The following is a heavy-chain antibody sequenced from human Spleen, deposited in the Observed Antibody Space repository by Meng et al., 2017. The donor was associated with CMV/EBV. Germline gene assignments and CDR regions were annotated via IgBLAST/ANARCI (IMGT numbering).Heavy chain of an antibody. D-gene: IGHD3-22*01. CDR2: IKQDGSEK. CDR3: ARDDSTGYYYFDS. J-gene: IGHJ4*02. CDR1: GFTFSTDW. Sequence: AASGFTFSTDWMSWVRQAPGKGLEWVANIKQDGSEKYYVDSVKGRFTISRDNAKNSLYLQMNSLRAEDTAVYYCARDDSTGYYYFDSWGQGTLVTVSS. V-gene: IGHV3-7*01.